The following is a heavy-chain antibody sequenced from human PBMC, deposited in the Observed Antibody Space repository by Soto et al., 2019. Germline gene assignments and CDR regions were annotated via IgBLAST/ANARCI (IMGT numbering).Heavy chain of an antibody. D-gene: IGHD3-10*01. V-gene: IGHV4-59*01. Sequence: PSETLSLTCSVSGGSINTYYWSWIRQPPGKELEWIGFIYSSGNTHYNPSLKSRVTISVDTSNNQFSLRLSSVTAADTAVYFCARDRGPTSYFDYWGQGALVTVSS. CDR3: ARDRGPTSYFDY. J-gene: IGHJ4*02. CDR2: IYSSGNT. CDR1: GGSINTYY.